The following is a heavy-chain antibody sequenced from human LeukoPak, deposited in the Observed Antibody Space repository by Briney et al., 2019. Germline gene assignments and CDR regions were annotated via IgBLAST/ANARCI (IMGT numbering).Heavy chain of an antibody. V-gene: IGHV1-2*02. CDR1: GYTFTGYY. CDR3: ARDGGYDTPFDY. J-gene: IGHJ4*02. Sequence: ASVKVSCKASGYTFTGYYMHRVRQAPGQGLEWMGWINPNSGGTNYAQKFQGRVTMTRDTSISTAYMELSRLRSDDTAVYYCARDGGYDTPFDYWGQGTLVTVSS. CDR2: INPNSGGT. D-gene: IGHD5-12*01.